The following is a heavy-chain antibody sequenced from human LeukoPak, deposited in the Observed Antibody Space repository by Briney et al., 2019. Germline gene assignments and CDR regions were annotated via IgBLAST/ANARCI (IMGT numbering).Heavy chain of an antibody. J-gene: IGHJ4*02. CDR3: AKDRVVLMVYACPEADY. V-gene: IGHV3-30*02. CDR2: IRYDGSNK. Sequence: GGSLRLSCAASGFTLSSYGMHWVRQAPGKGLEWVAFIRYDGSNKYYADSVKGRFTISRDNSKNTLYLQMNSLRAENTAVYYCAKDRVVLMVYACPEADYWGQGTLVTVSS. D-gene: IGHD2-8*01. CDR1: GFTLSSYG.